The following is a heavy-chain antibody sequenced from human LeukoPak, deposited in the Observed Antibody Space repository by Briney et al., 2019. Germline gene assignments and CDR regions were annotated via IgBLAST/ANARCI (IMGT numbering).Heavy chain of an antibody. Sequence: NPSGTLSLTCAVSGDSITSDKWWTWVRQPPGKGLEWIGEIHHSKSSNYYPSLKSRVTISVDKSKNQFSLELNSVTAADTAVYYCARRPNWNFEYYFDYWGQGTLVAVSS. D-gene: IGHD1-7*01. CDR1: GDSITSDKW. V-gene: IGHV4-4*02. CDR3: ARRPNWNFEYYFDY. CDR2: IHHSKSS. J-gene: IGHJ4*02.